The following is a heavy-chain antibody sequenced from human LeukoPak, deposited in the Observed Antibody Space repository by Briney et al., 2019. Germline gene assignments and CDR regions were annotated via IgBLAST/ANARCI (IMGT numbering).Heavy chain of an antibody. J-gene: IGHJ4*02. CDR2: INWSGGNT. Sequence: SGGSLRLSCAASGFTLDDYGMSWVRQAPGKGLEWVSGINWSGGNTGYADSVKGRFTISRDNAKNSLFLQMNSLRAEDTALYHCARDTPSGTYFFDSWGQGTLVTVSS. D-gene: IGHD1-26*01. CDR3: ARDTPSGTYFFDS. V-gene: IGHV3-20*01. CDR1: GFTLDDYG.